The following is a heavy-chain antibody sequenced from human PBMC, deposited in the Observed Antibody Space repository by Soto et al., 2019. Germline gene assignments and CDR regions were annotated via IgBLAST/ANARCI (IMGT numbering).Heavy chain of an antibody. Sequence: EVHLLESGGGLVPPGGSLRLSCAASGFTFNIFAMTWVRQAPGKGLEWVSSIIGSGDYAKYTDSVQGRFTISRDNSRNTLYLQMNSLRSEDTALYYCARDPNGDYIGAFDNWGQGTNGHRLF. D-gene: IGHD4-17*01. V-gene: IGHV3-23*01. CDR3: ARDPNGDYIGAFDN. J-gene: IGHJ3*02. CDR1: GFTFNIFA. CDR2: IIGSGDYA.